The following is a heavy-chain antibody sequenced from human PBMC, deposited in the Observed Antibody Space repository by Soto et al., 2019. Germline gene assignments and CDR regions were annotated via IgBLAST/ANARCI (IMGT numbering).Heavy chain of an antibody. CDR3: ARGAVDGYFDY. Sequence: QVQLVESGGGVVQPGRSLRLSCAASGFTFSSYGMHWVRQAPGKGLEWVAVIWYDGSNKYYADSVKGRFTISRDNSKNTLYLQMNSLRAEDTAVYYCARGAVDGYFDYWGQGTLVTVSS. J-gene: IGHJ4*02. V-gene: IGHV3-33*01. CDR1: GFTFSSYG. D-gene: IGHD6-19*01. CDR2: IWYDGSNK.